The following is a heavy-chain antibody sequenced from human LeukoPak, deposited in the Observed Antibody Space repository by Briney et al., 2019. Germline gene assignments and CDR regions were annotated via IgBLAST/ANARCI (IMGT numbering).Heavy chain of an antibody. J-gene: IGHJ5*02. V-gene: IGHV1-2*02. D-gene: IGHD3-10*01. CDR2: INPNSGGT. CDR3: ARAGDYYGSGSYPS. Sequence: ASVKVSCKASGYTFTGYYMHWVRQAPGQGLEWMGWINPNSGGTNYAQKFQGRVTMTRDTSSSTAYMELSRLRSDDTAVYYCARAGDYYGSGSYPSWGQGTLVTVSS. CDR1: GYTFTGYY.